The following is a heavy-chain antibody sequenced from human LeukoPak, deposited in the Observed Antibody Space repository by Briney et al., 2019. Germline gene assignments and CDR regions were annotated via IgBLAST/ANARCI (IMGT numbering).Heavy chain of an antibody. J-gene: IGHJ4*02. CDR3: ARIDTSGYNGYSFDY. D-gene: IGHD3-22*01. CDR2: IYYSGNT. Sequence: SETLSLTCTVSGGSISSYYWSWIRQPPEKGLEFIGYIYYSGNTNYSPSLKSRVTISVDTSKNQFSLKLSSVTAADTAVYYCARIDTSGYNGYSFDYWGQGTLVTVSS. V-gene: IGHV4-59*12. CDR1: GGSISSYY.